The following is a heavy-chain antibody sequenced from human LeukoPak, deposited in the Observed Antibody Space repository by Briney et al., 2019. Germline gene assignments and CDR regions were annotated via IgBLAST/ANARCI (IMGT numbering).Heavy chain of an antibody. J-gene: IGHJ6*02. CDR2: INPNSGGT. Sequence: ASVKVSCKASGYPFTVYYMHWVRQAPGQGLEWMGWINPNSGGTNYAQKFQDRVTMTRDTSISTAYMELTRLRSDDTAVYYCAAGSEKLSVAGSYGMDVWGQGTTVTVSS. CDR1: GYPFTVYY. CDR3: AAGSEKLSVAGSYGMDV. V-gene: IGHV1-2*02. D-gene: IGHD3-16*02.